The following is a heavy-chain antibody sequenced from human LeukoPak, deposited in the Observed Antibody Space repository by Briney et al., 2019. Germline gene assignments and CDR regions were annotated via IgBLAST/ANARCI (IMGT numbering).Heavy chain of an antibody. J-gene: IGHJ6*02. CDR1: GFTFSSYG. D-gene: IGHD2-2*01. V-gene: IGHV3-21*01. Sequence: GGSLRLSCAASGFTFSSYGMNWVRQAPGKGLEWVSSISSSSSYIYYADSVKGRFTISRDNAKNSLYLQMNSLRAEDTAVYYCAREDVVPASSYGMDVWGQGTTVTVSS. CDR2: ISSSSSYI. CDR3: AREDVVPASSYGMDV.